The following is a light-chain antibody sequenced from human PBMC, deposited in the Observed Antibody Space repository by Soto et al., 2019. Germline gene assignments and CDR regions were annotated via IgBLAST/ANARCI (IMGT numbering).Light chain of an antibody. Sequence: EMVLTQSPATLSSSPGERATLSCRASQSVSSYLAWYQQKPCQAPRLLIYDASNRATGIPARFSGSGSGTDFTLTISSLEPEDFAVYYCQQRSNWPPLTFGGGTKVEIK. J-gene: IGKJ4*01. V-gene: IGKV3-11*01. CDR1: QSVSSY. CDR2: DAS. CDR3: QQRSNWPPLT.